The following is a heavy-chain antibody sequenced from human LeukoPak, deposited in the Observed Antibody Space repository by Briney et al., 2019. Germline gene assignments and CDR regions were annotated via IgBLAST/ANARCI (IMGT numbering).Heavy chain of an antibody. V-gene: IGHV4-34*01. CDR2: INHSGST. CDR3: ARRHKQWLYYFDY. J-gene: IGHJ4*02. Sequence: PSETLSLTCAVYGGSFSGYYWSWIRQPPGKGLEWIGEINHSGSTNYNPSLKSRVTISVDTSKNQFSLKLSSVTAADTAMYYCARRHKQWLYYFDYWGQGTLVTVSS. D-gene: IGHD6-19*01. CDR1: GGSFSGYY.